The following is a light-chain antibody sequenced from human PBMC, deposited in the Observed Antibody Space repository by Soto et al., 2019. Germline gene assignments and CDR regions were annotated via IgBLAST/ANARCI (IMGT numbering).Light chain of an antibody. V-gene: IGLV1-40*01. CDR2: GNS. CDR3: QSYDSSLSVLYV. J-gene: IGLJ1*01. Sequence: QSALTQPPSVSGAPGQRVTISCTGSSSNIGAGYDVHWYQQLPGTAPKLLIYGNSNRPSGVPDRFSGSKSGTSASLAITGLQAEDEADYYCQSYDSSLSVLYVFGTGTTVTVL. CDR1: SSNIGAGYD.